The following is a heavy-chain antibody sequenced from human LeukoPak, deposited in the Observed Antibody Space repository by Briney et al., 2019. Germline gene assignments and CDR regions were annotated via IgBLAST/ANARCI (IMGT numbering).Heavy chain of an antibody. CDR3: ARASRYDSSGYGYDY. Sequence: VASVKASCKAYGYTFTSYYMHWVRQAPGQGLEWMGIINPSGGSTSYAQKFQGRVTMTRGTSTSTVYMELSSLRSEDTAVYYCARASRYDSSGYGYDYWGQGTLVTVSS. J-gene: IGHJ4*02. D-gene: IGHD3-22*01. CDR1: GYTFTSYY. V-gene: IGHV1-46*01. CDR2: INPSGGST.